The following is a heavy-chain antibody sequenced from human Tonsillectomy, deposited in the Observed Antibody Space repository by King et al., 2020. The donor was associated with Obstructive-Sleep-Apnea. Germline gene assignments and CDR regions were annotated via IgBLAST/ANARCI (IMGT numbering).Heavy chain of an antibody. CDR3: ARLTYVTLNWYFDL. CDR1: GGSISSSSYY. V-gene: IGHV4-39*07. CDR2: IYYSGST. Sequence: LQLQESGPGLVKPSETLSLTCTVSGGSISSSSYYWGWIRQPPGKGLEWIGSIYYSGSTYYNPSLKSRVTISVDTSKNQFSLKLSSVTAADTAGYYCARLTYVTLNWYFDLWGRGTLVTVSS. J-gene: IGHJ2*01. D-gene: IGHD2-21*02.